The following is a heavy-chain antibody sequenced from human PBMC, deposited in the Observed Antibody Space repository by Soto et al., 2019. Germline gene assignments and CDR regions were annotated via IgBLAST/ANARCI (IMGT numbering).Heavy chain of an antibody. CDR1: GFTFSSHE. CDR3: TRDRRITMVRETYYGMDV. CDR2: ISGSGNIT. J-gene: IGHJ6*02. D-gene: IGHD3-10*01. Sequence: GGSLRLSCAASGFTFSSHEMNWVRQAPGKGLEWISYISGSGNITYYADSVKGRFTISRDNAQKSLYLQMNSLRVEDTAVYYCTRDRRITMVRETYYGMDVWGQGTTVTVSS. V-gene: IGHV3-48*03.